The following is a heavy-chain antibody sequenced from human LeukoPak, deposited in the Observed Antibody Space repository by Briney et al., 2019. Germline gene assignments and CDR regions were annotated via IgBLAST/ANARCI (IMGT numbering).Heavy chain of an antibody. Sequence: GGSLRLSCAASGFTFSSYGMHWVRQAPGKGLEWVAVISYDGSNKYYADSVKGRFTISRDNSKNTLYLQMNSLRADDTAVYYCALNGSPFDYWGQGTLVTVSS. V-gene: IGHV3-30*03. D-gene: IGHD3-10*01. J-gene: IGHJ4*02. CDR3: ALNGSPFDY. CDR1: GFTFSSYG. CDR2: ISYDGSNK.